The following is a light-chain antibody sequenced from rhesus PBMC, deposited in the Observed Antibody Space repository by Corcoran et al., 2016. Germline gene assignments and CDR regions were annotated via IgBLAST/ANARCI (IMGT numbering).Light chain of an antibody. J-gene: IGKJ1*01. CDR2: SAN. CDR3: QQYNSLPWT. CDR1: QGISSY. V-gene: IGKV1-32*01. Sequence: DIQMTQSPSSLSASVGDRVTITCRASQGISSYLNWYQQKPGKAPKLLIYSANRLESGVPSRFSGSGAGTEFTLTISSLQPEDFATYYCQQYNSLPWTFGQGTKVEIK.